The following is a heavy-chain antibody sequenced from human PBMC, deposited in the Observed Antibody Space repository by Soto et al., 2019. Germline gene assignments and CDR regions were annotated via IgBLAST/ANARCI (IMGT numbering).Heavy chain of an antibody. CDR1: GYTFTGYY. J-gene: IGHJ6*02. CDR2: INPNSGGT. CDR3: ARDVNKRSIAARTYYYYYGMDV. D-gene: IGHD6-6*01. V-gene: IGHV1-2*04. Sequence: GASVKVSCKASGYTFTGYYMHWVRQAPGQGLEWMGWINPNSGGTNYAQKFQGWVTMTRDTSISTAYMELSRLRSDDTAVYYCARDVNKRSIAARTYYYYYGMDVWGQGTTVTVSS.